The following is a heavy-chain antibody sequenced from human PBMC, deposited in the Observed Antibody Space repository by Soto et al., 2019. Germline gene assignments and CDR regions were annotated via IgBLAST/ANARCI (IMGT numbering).Heavy chain of an antibody. CDR3: ARNPYSSRLFDP. CDR2: MTPNSGNT. Sequence: QVQLVQAGAEVKKPGASVKVSCKASGYNFIDYDINWVRQATGQGLEWMGWMTPNSGNTGYAQKFQGRVTLTRDTSIGTAYMELTSLKSEDTAVYYCARNPYSSRLFDPWSQGTLVTVSS. CDR1: GYNFIDYD. J-gene: IGHJ5*02. D-gene: IGHD6-19*01. V-gene: IGHV1-8*01.